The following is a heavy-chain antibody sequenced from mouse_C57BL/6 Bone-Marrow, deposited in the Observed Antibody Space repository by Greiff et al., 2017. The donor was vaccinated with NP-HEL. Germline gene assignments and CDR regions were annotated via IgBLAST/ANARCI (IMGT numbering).Heavy chain of an antibody. Sequence: VQLQQSGAELVKPGASVTISCKASGYAFSSYWMNWVKQRPGKGLEWIGQIYPGDGDTNYNGKFKGQATLTADKSSSTAYMPLSSLTSEYSAVYFCARRTPYAMDYGGQGTSVTVSS. J-gene: IGHJ4*01. CDR1: GYAFSSYW. V-gene: IGHV1-80*01. CDR3: ARRTPYAMDY. CDR2: IYPGDGDT.